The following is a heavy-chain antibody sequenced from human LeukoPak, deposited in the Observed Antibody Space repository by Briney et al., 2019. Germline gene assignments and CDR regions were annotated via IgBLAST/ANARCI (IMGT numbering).Heavy chain of an antibody. Sequence: PSETLSLTCSVSGDSVSDFYWNWIRQSPGTGLEWIGNIHYSGNSNYSPSLKSRVSMSIDTSRNQFFLKLNSVTAADTAVYYCVLAPNSNWFDFWGQGTQVTVSS. D-gene: IGHD2-8*01. CDR2: IHYSGNS. CDR1: GDSVSDFY. J-gene: IGHJ5*01. CDR3: VLAPNSNWFDF. V-gene: IGHV4-59*08.